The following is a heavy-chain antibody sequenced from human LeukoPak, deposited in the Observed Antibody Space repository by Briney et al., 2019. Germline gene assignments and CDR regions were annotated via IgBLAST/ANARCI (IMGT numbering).Heavy chain of an antibody. Sequence: GGSLRLSCASSGFTFSSYAMSWVRQAPGKGLEGVSAISGSGGSTYYADSVKGRFTISRDNSKNTLYLQMNSLRAEDTAVYYCATAPRVAAAGTSKIKYYYGMDVWGQGTTVTVSS. CDR2: ISGSGGST. CDR1: GFTFSSYA. D-gene: IGHD6-13*01. J-gene: IGHJ6*02. V-gene: IGHV3-23*01. CDR3: ATAPRVAAAGTSKIKYYYGMDV.